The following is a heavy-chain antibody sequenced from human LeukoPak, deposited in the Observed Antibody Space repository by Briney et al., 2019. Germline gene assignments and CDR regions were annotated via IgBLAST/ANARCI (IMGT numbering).Heavy chain of an antibody. CDR2: ISGSGGST. CDR1: GFTFSSYA. V-gene: IGHV3-23*01. CDR3: AKWSSSWYYFDY. J-gene: IGHJ4*02. D-gene: IGHD6-13*01. Sequence: GGSLRLSCAASGFTFSSYATSWVRQAPGKGLEWVSAISGSGGSTYYADSVKGRFTISRDNSKNTLYLQMNSLRAEDTAVYYCAKWSSSWYYFDYWGQGTLVTVSS.